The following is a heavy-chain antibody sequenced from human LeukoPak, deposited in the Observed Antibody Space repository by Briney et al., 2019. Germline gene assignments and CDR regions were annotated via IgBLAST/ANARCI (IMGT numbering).Heavy chain of an antibody. Sequence: AGGSLRLSCAASGFTFSSYAMSWVRQAPGKGLEWVSAISGSGGSTYYADSVKGRFTISRDNSKNTLYLQMNSLRAEDTAVYYCAKQNYYGSGTDQTDYFDYWGQGTLVTVSS. D-gene: IGHD3-10*01. J-gene: IGHJ4*02. CDR1: GFTFSSYA. CDR3: AKQNYYGSGTDQTDYFDY. V-gene: IGHV3-23*01. CDR2: ISGSGGST.